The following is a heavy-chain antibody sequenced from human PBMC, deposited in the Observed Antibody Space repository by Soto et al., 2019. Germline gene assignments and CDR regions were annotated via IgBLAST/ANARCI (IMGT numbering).Heavy chain of an antibody. V-gene: IGHV4-4*07. Sequence: SETLSLTCTVSGASISGFYWSWIRKSAGKGLEWIGRIYATGTTDYNPSLKSRVMMSVDTSKKQFSLKLRSVTAADTAVYYCVRDGTKALRDWFDPWGQGISVTV. CDR1: GASISGFY. D-gene: IGHD1-1*01. J-gene: IGHJ5*02. CDR2: IYATGTT. CDR3: VRDGTKALRDWFDP.